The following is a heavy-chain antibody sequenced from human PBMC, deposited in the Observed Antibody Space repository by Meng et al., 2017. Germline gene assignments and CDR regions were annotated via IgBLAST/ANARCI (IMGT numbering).Heavy chain of an antibody. CDR3: ARGRGAVEYSANYYYLDS. D-gene: IGHD4/OR15-4a*01. CDR2: INTDIGNP. J-gene: IGHJ4*02. Sequence: ASVKVSCKASGYTFTTYAMNCVRQAPGQGLEWMGWINTDIGNPTYAQGFTGRFVFSLDTSVSTSYLQISNLKAEDTAVYYCARGRGAVEYSANYYYLDSWGQGTLVTVSS. CDR1: GYTFTTYA. V-gene: IGHV7-4-1*02.